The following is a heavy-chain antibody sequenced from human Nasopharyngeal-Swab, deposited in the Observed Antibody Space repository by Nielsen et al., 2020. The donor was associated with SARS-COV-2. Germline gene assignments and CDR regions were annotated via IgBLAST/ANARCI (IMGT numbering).Heavy chain of an antibody. V-gene: IGHV4-61*02. J-gene: IGHJ3*02. CDR1: GGYISSGGHY. D-gene: IGHD2-2*01. Sequence: SETLSLTCTVSGGYISSGGHYWTWIRQPAGKGLEWTGRIYSSGSTNYNPSLKSRVSISIDTSKNQFSLRLSSVAAADTAMYYCATCSSANCYPPDDAFDIWGQGTMV. CDR2: IYSSGST. CDR3: ATCSSANCYPPDDAFDI.